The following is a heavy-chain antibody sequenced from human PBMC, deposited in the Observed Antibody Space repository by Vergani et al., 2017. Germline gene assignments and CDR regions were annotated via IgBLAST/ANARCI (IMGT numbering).Heavy chain of an antibody. D-gene: IGHD4-17*01. V-gene: IGHV1-69*13. CDR1: GGTFSSYA. CDR3: ARVGRVGYYGVVGIGWFDP. CDR2: IIPIFGTA. J-gene: IGHJ5*02. Sequence: QVQLVQSGAEVKKPGSSVKVSCKASGGTFSSYAISWVRQATGQGLEWMGRIIPIFGTANYAQKFQGRVTITADESTSTAYMELSSLRSEDTAVYYCARVGRVGYYGVVGIGWFDPWGQGTLVTVSS.